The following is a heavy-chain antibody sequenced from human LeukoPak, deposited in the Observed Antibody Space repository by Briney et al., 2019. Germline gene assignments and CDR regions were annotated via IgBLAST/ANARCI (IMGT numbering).Heavy chain of an antibody. CDR3: ARARIDY. D-gene: IGHD1-14*01. CDR1: GFTFSDYD. CDR2: IRYDGSNK. V-gene: IGHV3-30*02. Sequence: GGSLRLSCSASGFTFSDYDMNWVRQAPGKGLEWVAFIRYDGSNKYYADSVKGRFTISRDNSKNTLYLQMNSLRAEDTAVYYCARARIDYWGQGTLVTVSS. J-gene: IGHJ4*02.